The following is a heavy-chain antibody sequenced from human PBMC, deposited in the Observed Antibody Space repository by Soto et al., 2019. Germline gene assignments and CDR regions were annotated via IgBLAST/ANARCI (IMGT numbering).Heavy chain of an antibody. J-gene: IGHJ6*02. V-gene: IGHV1-69*13. D-gene: IGHD5-18*01. CDR2: IIPIFGTA. Sequence: ASVKVSCKASGGTFSSYAISWVRQAPGQGLEWMGGIIPIFGTANYAQKFQGRVTITADESTSTAYRELSSLRSEDTAVYYCARVWETVDTAMGPPLYYYGMDVWGQGTTVTVSS. CDR1: GGTFSSYA. CDR3: ARVWETVDTAMGPPLYYYGMDV.